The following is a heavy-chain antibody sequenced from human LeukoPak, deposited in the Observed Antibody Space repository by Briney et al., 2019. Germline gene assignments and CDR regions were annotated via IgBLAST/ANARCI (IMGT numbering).Heavy chain of an antibody. CDR2: ISSTGNT. CDR3: ARVPPSYSDSSKIYYYYYVDV. V-gene: IGHV4-4*07. CDR1: GGSITNCC. D-gene: IGHD1-26*01. J-gene: IGHJ6*03. Sequence: SETLSLTCTVSGGSITNCCWGWIRQPAGRGLDWIGRISSTGNTAYSPSLQSWVTMSVDTSKNQFSLKLNSVTAAGTAVYYCARVPPSYSDSSKIYYYYYVDVWGKGTPVTVSS.